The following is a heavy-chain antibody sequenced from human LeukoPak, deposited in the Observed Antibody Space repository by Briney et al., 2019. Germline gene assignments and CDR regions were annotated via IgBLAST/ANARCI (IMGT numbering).Heavy chain of an antibody. Sequence: PGGSLRLSCAASGFTFSGYWMHWVRQAPGKGLVWVSRINSDGSTTSYADSVKGRFTISRDNAKNTLYLQMNSRRAEDTAVYYCARALDCNATTCPRAFHYWGQGTLVTVSS. CDR1: GFTFSGYW. CDR2: INSDGSTT. V-gene: IGHV3-74*01. D-gene: IGHD2-2*01. J-gene: IGHJ4*02. CDR3: ARALDCNATTCPRAFHY.